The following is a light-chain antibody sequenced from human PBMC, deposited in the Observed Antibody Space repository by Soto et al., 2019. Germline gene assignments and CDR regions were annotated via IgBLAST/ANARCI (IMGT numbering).Light chain of an antibody. CDR2: GTS. Sequence: EIVLTQSPCTLSLSPGERATLSCRASQSVSSTYLAGYQQKPGQTPRLLIYGTSSSATGIPPRFSGSGSGTDFTLSITRMEPEDFAVYYCQQYETTLGLTFGQGTKVDIK. CDR1: QSVSSTY. J-gene: IGKJ1*01. V-gene: IGKV3-20*01. CDR3: QQYETTLGLT.